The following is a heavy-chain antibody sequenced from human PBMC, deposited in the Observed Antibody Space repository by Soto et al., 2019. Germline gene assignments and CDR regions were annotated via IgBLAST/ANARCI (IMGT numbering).Heavy chain of an antibody. J-gene: IGHJ6*03. CDR3: ARGYYDFWSGYFPFYYYYYMDV. Sequence: GGSLRLSCAASGFTFSSYWMSWVRQAPGKGLEWVANIKQDGSEKYYVDSVKGRFTISRDNAKNSLYLQMNSLRAEDTAVYYCARGYYDFWSGYFPFYYYYYMDVWGKGTTVTVSS. V-gene: IGHV3-7*01. CDR2: IKQDGSEK. D-gene: IGHD3-3*01. CDR1: GFTFSSYW.